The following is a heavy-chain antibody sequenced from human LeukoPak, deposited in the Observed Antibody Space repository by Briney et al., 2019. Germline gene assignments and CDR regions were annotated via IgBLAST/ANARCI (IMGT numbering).Heavy chain of an antibody. CDR1: GFTLTNAW. Sequence: GGSLRLSCAASGFTLTNAWMTWVRQAPGKGLEWVGRIKSKSDGETTDYAVPVKDRFTISRDDSQNTVYLHMNVLKTDDSAVYYCTASYYDLWSEEENNYFEYWGQGTLVTVSS. CDR2: IKSKSDGETT. V-gene: IGHV3-15*01. J-gene: IGHJ4*02. D-gene: IGHD3-3*01. CDR3: TASYYDLWSEEENNYFEY.